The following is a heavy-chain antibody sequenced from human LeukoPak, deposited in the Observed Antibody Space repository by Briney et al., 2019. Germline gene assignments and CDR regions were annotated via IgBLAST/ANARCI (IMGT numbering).Heavy chain of an antibody. CDR2: ISPTGSTT. CDR3: ARGPNSNWSGLDF. J-gene: IGHJ4*02. CDR1: GLIVSSNY. Sequence: GGSLRLSCAASGLIVSSNYMTWVRQAPGKGLVWVSRISPTGSTTSYADSVKGRFTVSRDNAKNTLYLQVNNLRAEDTAVYYCARGPNSNWSGLDFWGQGTLLTVSS. V-gene: IGHV3-74*01. D-gene: IGHD6-6*01.